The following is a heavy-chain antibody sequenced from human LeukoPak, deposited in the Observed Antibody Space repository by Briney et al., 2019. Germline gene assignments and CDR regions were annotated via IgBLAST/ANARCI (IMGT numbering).Heavy chain of an antibody. J-gene: IGHJ4*02. Sequence: SETLSLTCTVSGGSISSSSYYWGWIRQPPGKGLEWIGSIYYSGSTYYNPSLRSRVTISVDTSKNQFSLKLSSVTAADTAVYYCARQKGGYSSGWYLGWEFDYWGQGTLVTVSS. CDR3: ARQKGGYSSGWYLGWEFDY. CDR2: IYYSGST. D-gene: IGHD6-19*01. CDR1: GGSISSSSYY. V-gene: IGHV4-39*01.